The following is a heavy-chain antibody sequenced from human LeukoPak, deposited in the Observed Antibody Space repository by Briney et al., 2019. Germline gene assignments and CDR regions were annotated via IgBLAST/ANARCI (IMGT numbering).Heavy chain of an antibody. V-gene: IGHV4-61*01. D-gene: IGHD4-17*01. J-gene: IGHJ4*02. CDR2: IYYSGST. Sequence: SETLSLTCTVSGGSISSSSYYWSWIRQPPGKGLEWIGYIYYSGSTNYNPSLKSRVTISVDTSKNQFSLKLSSVTAADTAVYYYARFPGGANDYGDYGGGWGQGTLVTVSS. CDR3: ARFPGGANDYGDYGGG. CDR1: GGSISSSSYY.